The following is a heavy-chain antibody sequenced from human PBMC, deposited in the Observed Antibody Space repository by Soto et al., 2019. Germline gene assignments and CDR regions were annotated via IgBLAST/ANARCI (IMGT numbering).Heavy chain of an antibody. V-gene: IGHV4-4*02. CDR1: GVSISSDNW. Sequence: QVQLQESGPGLVRPSGTVSLTCAVSGVSISSDNWWSWVRQPPGKALEWIGEIHHSGSTNYNPYLKSRVTMSVVPSKDLFSLTRNSVTAADTAFYYCARDQGSHPGDWGQGTLVSVSS. CDR2: IHHSGST. J-gene: IGHJ4*02. CDR3: ARDQGSHPGD. D-gene: IGHD6-13*01.